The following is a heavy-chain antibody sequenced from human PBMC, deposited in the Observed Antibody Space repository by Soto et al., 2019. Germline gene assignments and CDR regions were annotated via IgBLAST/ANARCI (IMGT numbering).Heavy chain of an antibody. CDR1: GGSISSGDYY. V-gene: IGHV4-30-4*01. CDR3: ATQIAAAGAETLDY. Sequence: PSVTLSLTCTVSGGSISSGDYYWSWIRQPPGKGLEWIGYIYYSGSTYYNPSLKSRVTISVDTSKNQFSLKLSSVTAADTAVYYCATQIAAAGAETLDYWGQGTLVTVSS. D-gene: IGHD6-13*01. J-gene: IGHJ4*02. CDR2: IYYSGST.